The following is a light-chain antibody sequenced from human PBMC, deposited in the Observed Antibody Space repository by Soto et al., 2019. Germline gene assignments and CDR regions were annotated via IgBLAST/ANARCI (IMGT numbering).Light chain of an antibody. V-gene: IGKV2D-29*02. J-gene: IGKJ5*01. CDR3: MQSTQLPPT. Sequence: DVVMTQTPLSLSVARGQPASISCKSSQSLLHITGETFLFWYLQKPGQSPQLLIYEVSTRVSGVPDRFSGSGSGTDFTLEISRVETDDVGIYYCMQSTQLPPTFGHGTRLEIK. CDR2: EVS. CDR1: QSLLHITGETF.